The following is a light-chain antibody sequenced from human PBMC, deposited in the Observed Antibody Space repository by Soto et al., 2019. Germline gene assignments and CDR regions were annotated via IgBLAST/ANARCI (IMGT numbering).Light chain of an antibody. Sequence: DIHMTQSPSSVSAYVGYGVTMSCRAIQAIDSWLAWYQQKPGEAPKLLIFTGSLLHSGVPPRFSGSGSGTEFTLTISSLQSEDFAVYFCQQYNNWPGTFGQGTKVDIK. CDR2: TGS. CDR3: QQYNNWPGT. CDR1: QAIDSW. J-gene: IGKJ1*01. V-gene: IGKV1-12*01.